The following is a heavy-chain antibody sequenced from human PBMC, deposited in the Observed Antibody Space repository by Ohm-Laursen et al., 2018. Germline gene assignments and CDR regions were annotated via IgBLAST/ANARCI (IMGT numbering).Heavy chain of an antibody. J-gene: IGHJ4*02. D-gene: IGHD3-10*01. CDR2: TNRDGSAK. V-gene: IGHV3-7*01. CDR1: GFTFSNSW. CDR3: AKDPWLN. Sequence: SLRLSCTAFGFTFSNSWMTWVRQAPGKRLEWVANTNRDGSAKSYVDSVKGRFTISRDNSKNTLYLQMNSLRAEDTAVYYCAKDPWLNWGQGTLVTVSS.